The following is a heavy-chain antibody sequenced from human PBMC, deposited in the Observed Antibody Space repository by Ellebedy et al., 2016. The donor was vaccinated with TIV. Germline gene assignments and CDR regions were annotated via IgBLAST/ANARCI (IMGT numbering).Heavy chain of an antibody. CDR2: IFHSGSP. CDR3: AGTSIGSFDF. V-gene: IGHV4-59*03. J-gene: IGHJ3*01. CDR1: GASISISY. D-gene: IGHD1-1*01. Sequence: MPSETLSLTCTVSGASISISYWSRIRQPPGGGLEWIGYIFHSGSPNYNPSLESRVTISLDASKNQFSLRLSSVAAADTAIYYCAGTSIGSFDFWGQGTMVTVSS.